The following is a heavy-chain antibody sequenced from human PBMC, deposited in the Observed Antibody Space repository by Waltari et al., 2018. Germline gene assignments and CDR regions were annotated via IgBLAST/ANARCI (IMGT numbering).Heavy chain of an antibody. CDR1: GFTFSSYA. V-gene: IGHV3-64*07. J-gene: IGHJ3*02. CDR3: ARAPVHSSGWYGDAFDI. Sequence: EVQLVESGGGLVQPGGSLRLSCAASGFTFSSYALHWVRQAPGKGLEYVSAISSNGGSTYYADSVKGRFTISRDNSKNTLYLQMGSLRAEDMAVYYCARAPVHSSGWYGDAFDIWGQGTMVTVSS. CDR2: ISSNGGST. D-gene: IGHD6-19*01.